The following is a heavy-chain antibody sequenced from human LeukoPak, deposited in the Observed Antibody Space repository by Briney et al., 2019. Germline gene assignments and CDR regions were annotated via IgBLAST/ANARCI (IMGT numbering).Heavy chain of an antibody. V-gene: IGHV5-51*01. CDR1: GSRFTSYC. CDR3: ARPARCMVRGILSAFDI. CDR2: IYSGDSDT. D-gene: IGHD3-10*01. Sequence: ESLQISCKGSGSRFTSYCIGWVRQMPGKGLEWMGIIYSGDSDTRYSPSFQGQVTISADKSSSTAYLQWSSLKASDTAMYFCARPARCMVRGILSAFDIWGQGTMVTVSS. J-gene: IGHJ3*02.